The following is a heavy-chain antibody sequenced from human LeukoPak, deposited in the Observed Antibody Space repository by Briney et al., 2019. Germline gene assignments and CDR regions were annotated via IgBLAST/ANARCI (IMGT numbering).Heavy chain of an antibody. D-gene: IGHD3-10*01. Sequence: GGSLRLSCVASGFTFSSCAMSWVRQAPGKGLEWVSAISGSGGSTYYADPVKGRFTISRDNAKNSLYLQMNSLRAEDTAVYYCAREFEYYYGSGTDYWGQGTLVTVSS. V-gene: IGHV3-23*01. CDR1: GFTFSSCA. CDR3: AREFEYYYGSGTDY. J-gene: IGHJ4*02. CDR2: ISGSGGST.